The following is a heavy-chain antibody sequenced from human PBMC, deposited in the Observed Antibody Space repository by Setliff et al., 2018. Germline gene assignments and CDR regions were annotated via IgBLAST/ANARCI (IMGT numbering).Heavy chain of an antibody. Sequence: SETLSLTCSVSGGSISSGYDNWNWLRQPAGKGLEWIGHINRRGSTNSNPSLKSRVTMSVDTSKNQFSLKLNSVTAADTATYYCARDRSYYASGSFTKWFDYWGQGALVTVSS. D-gene: IGHD3-10*01. CDR3: ARDRSYYASGSFTKWFDY. J-gene: IGHJ4*02. CDR1: GGSISSGYDN. CDR2: INRRGST. V-gene: IGHV4-61*10.